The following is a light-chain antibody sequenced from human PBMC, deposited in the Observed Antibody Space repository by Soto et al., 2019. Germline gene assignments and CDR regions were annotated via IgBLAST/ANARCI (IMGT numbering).Light chain of an antibody. V-gene: IGKV1-33*01. CDR1: QDISNY. J-gene: IGKJ4*01. CDR3: QQYDNLLT. Sequence: DIQMTQSPSSLSASVGARVTITCQASQDISNYLNWYQQKPGKAPKLLIYDASNLETGVPSRFSGSGSGTDFTFTISSLQPEDIATYYCQQYDNLLTFGQGTTGDIK. CDR2: DAS.